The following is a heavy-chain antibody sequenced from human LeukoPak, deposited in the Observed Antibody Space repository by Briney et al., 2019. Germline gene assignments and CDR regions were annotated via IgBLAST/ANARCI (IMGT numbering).Heavy chain of an antibody. CDR2: ISYDGSNK. D-gene: IGHD3-16*01. J-gene: IGHJ3*02. CDR1: GFTFSSYA. CDR3: AKDFSPWGVNDAFDI. V-gene: IGHV3-30*04. Sequence: PGGSLRLSCAASGFTFSSYAMHWVRQAPGKGLEWVAVISYDGSNKYYADSVKGRFTISRDNSKNTLYLQMNSLRAEDTAVYYCAKDFSPWGVNDAFDIWGQGTMVTVSS.